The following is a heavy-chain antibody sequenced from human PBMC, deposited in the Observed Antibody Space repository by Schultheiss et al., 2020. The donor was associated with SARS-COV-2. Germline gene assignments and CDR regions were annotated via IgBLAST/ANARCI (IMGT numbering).Heavy chain of an antibody. D-gene: IGHD2-15*01. J-gene: IGHJ4*02. V-gene: IGHV3-33*08. Sequence: GGSLRLSCAASGFTFSSYDMHWVRQAPGKGLEWVAVIWYDGSNKYYADSVKGRFTISRDNSKNTLYLQMNSLRAEDTAVYYCARASRVVVAATPFDYWGQGTLVTVSS. CDR2: IWYDGSNK. CDR3: ARASRVVVAATPFDY. CDR1: GFTFSSYD.